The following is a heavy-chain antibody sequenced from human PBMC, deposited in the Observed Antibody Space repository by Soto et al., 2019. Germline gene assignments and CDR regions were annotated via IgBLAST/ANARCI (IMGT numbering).Heavy chain of an antibody. D-gene: IGHD6-19*01. J-gene: IGHJ4*02. V-gene: IGHV4-34*01. CDR3: ARHEAPSGCYFAY. CDR1: GGSFSGYY. Sequence: PSETLSLTCAVYGGSFSGYYWSWIRQPPGKGLEWIGSIYYSGSTYYNPSLKSRVTISVDTSKNQFSLKLSSVTAADTAVYYCARHEAPSGCYFAYWGQGPLVTV. CDR2: IYYSGST.